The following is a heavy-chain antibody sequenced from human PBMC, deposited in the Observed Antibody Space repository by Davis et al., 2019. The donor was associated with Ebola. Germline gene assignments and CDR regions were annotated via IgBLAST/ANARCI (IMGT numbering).Heavy chain of an antibody. V-gene: IGHV4-4*07. Sequence: PSETLSLTCTVSGGYISSYYWSWIRQPAGKGLEWIGRIYTSGSTNYNPSLKSRVTMSVDTSKNQFSLKLSSVTAADTAVYYCAREMWDIVVVPAATNNYYYYMDVWGKGTTVTVSS. D-gene: IGHD2-2*01. J-gene: IGHJ6*03. CDR2: IYTSGST. CDR3: AREMWDIVVVPAATNNYYYYMDV. CDR1: GGYISSYY.